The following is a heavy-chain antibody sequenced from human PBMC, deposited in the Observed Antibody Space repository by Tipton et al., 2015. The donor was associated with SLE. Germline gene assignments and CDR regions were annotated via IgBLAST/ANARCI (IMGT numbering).Heavy chain of an antibody. Sequence: TLSLTCTVSGGSINRNYWSWIRQPPGKGLEWIGYVYYSGSTNYNPSLKSRVTISVDTSKHQFSLRLSSVTAADTAVYYCARELVGGGKDFFDYFDYWGQGTLVTVSS. D-gene: IGHD1-26*01. J-gene: IGHJ4*02. CDR2: VYYSGST. CDR3: ARELVGGGKDFFDYFDY. V-gene: IGHV4-59*12. CDR1: GGSINRNY.